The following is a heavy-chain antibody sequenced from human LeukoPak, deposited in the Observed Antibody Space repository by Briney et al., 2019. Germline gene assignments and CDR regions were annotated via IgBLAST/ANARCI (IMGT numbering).Heavy chain of an antibody. V-gene: IGHV3-21*01. CDR2: ISSSSSYI. CDR1: GFTFSSYS. CDR3: ARDTSGSYYFDY. Sequence: PGGSLRLSCAASGFTFSSYSMNWVRQAPGKGLEWVSSISSSSSYIYYADSVKGRFTISRDKSKNTLYLQMNSLRAEDTAVYYCARDTSGSYYFDYWGQGTLVTVSS. J-gene: IGHJ4*02. D-gene: IGHD1-26*01.